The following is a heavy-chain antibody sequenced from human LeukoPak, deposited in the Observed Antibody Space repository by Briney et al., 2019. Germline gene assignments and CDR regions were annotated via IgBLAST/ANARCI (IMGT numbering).Heavy chain of an antibody. J-gene: IGHJ4*02. CDR3: ARGSGSYYIRILYY. Sequence: PGGSLRLSCAASGFTFSSYSMNWVRQAPGKGLEWVSYISGSSPIMSSGRSTIYYADSVKGRFTASRDNAKNSLYLQMNSLRAEDTAVYYCARGSGSYYIRILYYWGQGTLVTVSS. CDR1: GFTFSSYS. V-gene: IGHV3-48*01. D-gene: IGHD1-26*01. CDR2: ISGSSPIMSSGRSTI.